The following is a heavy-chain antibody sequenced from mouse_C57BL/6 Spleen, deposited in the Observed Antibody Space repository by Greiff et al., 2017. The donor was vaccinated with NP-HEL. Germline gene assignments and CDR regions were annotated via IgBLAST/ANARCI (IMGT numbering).Heavy chain of an antibody. Sequence: VQLKQSGPELVKPGASVKISCKASGYSFTDYNMNWVKQSNGKSLEWIGVINPNYGTTSYNQKFKGKATLTVDQSSSTAYMQLNSLTSEDSAVYYCARARDSSGYDWFAYWGQGTLVTVSA. CDR3: ARARDSSGYDWFAY. D-gene: IGHD3-2*02. V-gene: IGHV1-39*01. J-gene: IGHJ3*01. CDR2: INPNYGTT. CDR1: GYSFTDYN.